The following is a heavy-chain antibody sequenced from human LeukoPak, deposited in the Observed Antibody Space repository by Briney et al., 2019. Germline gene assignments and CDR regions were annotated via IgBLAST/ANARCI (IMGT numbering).Heavy chain of an antibody. CDR1: GGSISSSSYY. D-gene: IGHD5-18*01. V-gene: IGHV4-39*07. Sequence: PSETLSLTCTVSGGSISSSSYYWGWIRQPPGKGLEWIGSIYYSGSTYYNPSLKSRVTISVDTSKNQFSLKLSSVTAADTAVYYCAREEAGGYSYRHFDYWGQGTLVTVSS. CDR3: AREEAGGYSYRHFDY. CDR2: IYYSGST. J-gene: IGHJ4*02.